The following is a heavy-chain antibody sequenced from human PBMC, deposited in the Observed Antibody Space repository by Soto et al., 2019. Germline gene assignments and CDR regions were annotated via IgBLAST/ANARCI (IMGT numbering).Heavy chain of an antibody. V-gene: IGHV3-11*01. D-gene: IGHD2-2*01. CDR1: GFTFSDYY. CDR2: ISSSGSTI. J-gene: IGHJ5*02. CDR3: ARRSSTSSYWLGYFDP. Sequence: GGSLRLSCAASGFTFSDYYMSWIRQAPGKGLEWVSYISSSGSTIYYADSVKGRFTISRDNAKNSLYLQMNSLRAEDTAVYYCARRSSTSSYWLGYFDPWGQGTLVTVSS.